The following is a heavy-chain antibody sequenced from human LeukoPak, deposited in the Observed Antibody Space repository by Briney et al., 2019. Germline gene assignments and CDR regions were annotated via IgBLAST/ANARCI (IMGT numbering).Heavy chain of an antibody. D-gene: IGHD3-3*01. Sequence: VSVKVSCKASGYTFTGYYMHWVRQAPGQGLEWMGWINPNSGGTNYAQKFQGRVTMTRDTSISTAYMELSRLRSDDTAVYYCARNPTMEAAFDIWGQGTMVTVSS. J-gene: IGHJ3*02. CDR1: GYTFTGYY. CDR2: INPNSGGT. V-gene: IGHV1-2*02. CDR3: ARNPTMEAAFDI.